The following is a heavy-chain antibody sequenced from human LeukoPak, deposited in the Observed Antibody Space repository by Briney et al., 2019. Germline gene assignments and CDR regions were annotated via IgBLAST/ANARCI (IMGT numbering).Heavy chain of an antibody. CDR3: ATQSYGLFAY. V-gene: IGHV3-48*03. J-gene: IGHJ4*02. CDR2: ISSSGSTI. D-gene: IGHD4-17*01. Sequence: GGSLRLSCAASGFTFSSYEMNWVRQAPGKGLEWVSYISSSGSTIYYADSVKGRLTISRDNAKNSLYLQMNSLRPDDTAVYYCATQSYGLFAYWGQGTLVTVSS. CDR1: GFTFSSYE.